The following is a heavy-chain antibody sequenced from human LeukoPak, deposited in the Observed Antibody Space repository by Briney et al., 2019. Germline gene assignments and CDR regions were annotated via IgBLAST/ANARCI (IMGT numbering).Heavy chain of an antibody. Sequence: GGSLRLSCAASGFTFSSNAMSWVRQAPGKGLEWVPTISGRGGSTYYADSVKGRFTISRDNSKNTLYLQMNSLRAEDTAVYYCAKEDVVVVVAATLGDYWGQGTLVTVSS. CDR2: ISGRGGST. V-gene: IGHV3-23*01. J-gene: IGHJ4*02. D-gene: IGHD2-15*01. CDR1: GFTFSSNA. CDR3: AKEDVVVVVAATLGDY.